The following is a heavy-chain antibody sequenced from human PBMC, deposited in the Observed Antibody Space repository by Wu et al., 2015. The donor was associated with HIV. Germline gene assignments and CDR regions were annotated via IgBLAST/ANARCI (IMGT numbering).Heavy chain of an antibody. J-gene: IGHJ2*01. Sequence: QVQLVQSWAEVKKPGASMKVSCKASGYTFTSYYIHWVRQAPGQGLEWMGIINPSGGDTNYAQKFQGRVTLTRDTSTYTVYMELSSLRSEDTAVYYCVRGGGDYGLYVLRYFDLWGRGTLVTVSS. D-gene: IGHD4-17*01. CDR3: VRGGGDYGLYVLRYFDL. CDR2: INPSGGDT. CDR1: GYTFTSYY. V-gene: IGHV1-46*01.